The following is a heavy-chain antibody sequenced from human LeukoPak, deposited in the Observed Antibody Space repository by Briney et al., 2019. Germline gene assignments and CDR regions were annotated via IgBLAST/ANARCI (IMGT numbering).Heavy chain of an antibody. V-gene: IGHV3-21*01. J-gene: IGHJ4*02. CDR3: ARAIYGSAFDY. CDR1: GFTFSSYS. CDR2: ISSSSSYI. Sequence: GGSLRLSCAASGFTFSSYSMNWVRQAPGKGLEWVSSISSSSSYIYCADSVKGRFTISRDNAKNSLYLQMNSLRAEDTAVYFCARAIYGSAFDYWGQGTLVTVSS. D-gene: IGHD3-10*01.